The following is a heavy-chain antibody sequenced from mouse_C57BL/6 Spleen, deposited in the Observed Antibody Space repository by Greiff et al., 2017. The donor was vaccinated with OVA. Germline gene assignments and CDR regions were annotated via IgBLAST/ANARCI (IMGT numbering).Heavy chain of an antibody. J-gene: IGHJ4*01. D-gene: IGHD4-1*01. CDR1: GYTFTSYW. Sequence: QVQLQQPGAELVMPGASVKLSCKASGYTFTSYWMHWVKQRPGQGLEWIGEIDPSGSYTNYNQKFQGKSTLTVDKSSSTAYMQLSSLTSEDTAFYYCARTGTNAMDYWGQGTSVTVSS. V-gene: IGHV1-69*01. CDR2: IDPSGSYT. CDR3: ARTGTNAMDY.